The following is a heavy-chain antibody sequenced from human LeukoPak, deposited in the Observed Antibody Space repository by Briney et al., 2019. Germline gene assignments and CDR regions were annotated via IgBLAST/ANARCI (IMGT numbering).Heavy chain of an antibody. Sequence: GGSLRLSCAASGFTFSSYSMNWVRQAPGKGLEWVANIKQDGSEKYYVDSVKGRFTISRDNAKSSLFLQMNSLRAEDTAVYYCARRERWLQSDNWGQGTLVTVSS. J-gene: IGHJ4*02. D-gene: IGHD5-24*01. V-gene: IGHV3-7*05. CDR1: GFTFSSYS. CDR3: ARRERWLQSDN. CDR2: IKQDGSEK.